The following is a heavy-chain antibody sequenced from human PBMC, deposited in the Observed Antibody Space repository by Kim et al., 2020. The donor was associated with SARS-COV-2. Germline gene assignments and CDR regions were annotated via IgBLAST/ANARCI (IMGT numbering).Heavy chain of an antibody. CDR3: ARELRASTYYDFWSGYYKSDYYYYYGMDV. J-gene: IGHJ6*02. CDR2: ISSSSSYI. D-gene: IGHD3-3*01. Sequence: GGSLRLSCAASGFTFSSYSMNWVRQAPGKGLEWVSSISSSSSYIYYADSVKGRFTISRDNAKNSLYLQMNSLRAEDTAVYYCARELRASTYYDFWSGYYKSDYYYYYGMDVWGQGTTVTVSS. V-gene: IGHV3-21*01. CDR1: GFTFSSYS.